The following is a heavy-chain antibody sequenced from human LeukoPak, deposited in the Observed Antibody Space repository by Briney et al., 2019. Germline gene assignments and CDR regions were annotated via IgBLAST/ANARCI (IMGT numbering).Heavy chain of an antibody. D-gene: IGHD3-22*01. Sequence: GGSLRLSCAASGFTFSSYSMNWVRQAPGKGLEWVSYISSGSSTIYYADSVKGRFTISRDNAKNSLYLQMNSLRAEDTAVYYCASESQYDSSGYYYLGYFQHWGQGTLVTVSS. J-gene: IGHJ1*01. CDR3: ASESQYDSSGYYYLGYFQH. CDR1: GFTFSSYS. CDR2: ISSGSSTI. V-gene: IGHV3-48*01.